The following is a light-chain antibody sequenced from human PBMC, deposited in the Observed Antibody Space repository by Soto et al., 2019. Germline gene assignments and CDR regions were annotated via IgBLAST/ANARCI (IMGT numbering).Light chain of an antibody. V-gene: IGKV3-20*01. J-gene: IGKJ1*01. CDR3: QQYGSSPRT. CDR1: QSVSSSY. Sequence: EIVLTQSPGTLSLSPGERATLSCRASQSVSSSYLAWYQQKPGQAPRLLIYGASSSATGIPDRFSGSGSGTDFPLIISRLEPEDFAVYYCQQYGSSPRTFGQGTKVEIK. CDR2: GAS.